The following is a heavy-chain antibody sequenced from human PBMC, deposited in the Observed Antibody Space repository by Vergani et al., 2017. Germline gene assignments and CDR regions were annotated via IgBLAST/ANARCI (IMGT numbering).Heavy chain of an antibody. J-gene: IGHJ3*02. D-gene: IGHD2-21*02. CDR1: GFTFSSYG. Sequence: QVHLVESGGGVVQPGGSLRLSCAASGFTFSSYGMNWVRQAPGKGLEWVAFIRYDGSNKYYADSVKGRFTISRDNSRNTLYLQMNSLRAEDTAVYYCAKDSGYCGGDCYYDAFDMWGQGTMVTVSS. CDR2: IRYDGSNK. CDR3: AKDSGYCGGDCYYDAFDM. V-gene: IGHV3-30*02.